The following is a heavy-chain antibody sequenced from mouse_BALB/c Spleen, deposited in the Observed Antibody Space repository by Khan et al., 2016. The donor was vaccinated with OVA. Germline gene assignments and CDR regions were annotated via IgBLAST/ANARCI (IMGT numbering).Heavy chain of an antibody. CDR2: IYPGTDNT. CDR1: GYIFTSYW. CDR3: EREEALYYFDY. Sequence: QMQLEESGAELVRPGASVTLSCKTSGYIFTSYWIHWVKQRSGQGLEWFARIYPGTDNTYYNEKHKDKVTLTADKSSSTVLMKLSRLKSEASAVYVCEREEALYYFDYWGQGTTLTVSS. V-gene: IGHV1-76*01. D-gene: IGHD3-2*02. J-gene: IGHJ2*01.